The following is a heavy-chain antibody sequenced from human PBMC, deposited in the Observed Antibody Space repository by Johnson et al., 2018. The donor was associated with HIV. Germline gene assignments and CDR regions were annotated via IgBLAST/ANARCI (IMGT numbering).Heavy chain of an antibody. CDR2: LFSGDPT. J-gene: IGHJ3*02. D-gene: IGHD3-16*01. V-gene: IGHV3-66*01. CDR1: GFTFDDYA. Sequence: VQLVESGGGLVQPGRSLRLSCAASGFTFDDYAMHWVRQAPGKGLEWVSVLFSGDPTYYADSVNGRFTISRANSKNTLYLQMNSLRAEDTAVYYCARDGGLISDAFDIWGQGTMVTVSS. CDR3: ARDGGLISDAFDI.